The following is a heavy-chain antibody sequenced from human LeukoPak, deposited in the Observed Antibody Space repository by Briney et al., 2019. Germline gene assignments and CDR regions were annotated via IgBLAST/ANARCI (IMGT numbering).Heavy chain of an antibody. J-gene: IGHJ4*02. Sequence: GGSLRLSCAASGFTFSSYGMHWVRQAPGKGLEWVAVISYDGSNKYYADSVKGRITISRDNSKNTLYLQMNSLRAEDTAVYYCVKAIGVDTAMARWGQGTLVTVSS. CDR2: ISYDGSNK. CDR1: GFTFSSYG. CDR3: VKAIGVDTAMAR. V-gene: IGHV3-30*18. D-gene: IGHD5-18*01.